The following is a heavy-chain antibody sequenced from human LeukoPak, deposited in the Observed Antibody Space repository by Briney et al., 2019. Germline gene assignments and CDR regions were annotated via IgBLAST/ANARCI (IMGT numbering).Heavy chain of an antibody. CDR1: GFTFSSYA. J-gene: IGHJ4*02. Sequence: GGSLRLSCAASGFTFSSYAMGWVRQAPGKGLEWVSGISASGDSTYYAASVKGRFTISRDNSKNTLWLQMNSLRAEDTAVYYCAKDLTSSSFYSGDYWGQGTLVTVSS. CDR3: AKDLTSSSFYSGDY. D-gene: IGHD2-2*01. V-gene: IGHV3-23*01. CDR2: ISASGDST.